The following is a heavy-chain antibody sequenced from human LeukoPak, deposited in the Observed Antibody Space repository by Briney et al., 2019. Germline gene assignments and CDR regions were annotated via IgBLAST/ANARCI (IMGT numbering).Heavy chain of an antibody. V-gene: IGHV1-69*04. J-gene: IGHJ4*02. CDR2: IIPILGIA. CDR1: GGTFSSYA. D-gene: IGHD3-16*02. CDR3: ARLPRAGIMITFGGVIANIDG. Sequence: AAVKVSCKASGGTFSSYAISWVRQAPGQGREWMGRIIPILGIANYAQKFQGRVTITADKSTSTAYMELSSLRSQDTAVYYCARLPRAGIMITFGGVIANIDGWGQGTLVTVSS.